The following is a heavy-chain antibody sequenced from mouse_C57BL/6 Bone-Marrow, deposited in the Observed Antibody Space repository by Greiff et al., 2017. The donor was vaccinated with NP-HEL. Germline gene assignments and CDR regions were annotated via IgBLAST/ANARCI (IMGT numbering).Heavy chain of an antibody. D-gene: IGHD3-2*02. CDR2: ISSGGDYI. V-gene: IGHV5-9-1*02. J-gene: IGHJ3*01. CDR3: TKMTAQAIFAY. Sequence: EVQRVESGEGLVKPGGSLKLSCAASGFTFSSYAMSWVRQTPEKRLEWVAYISSGGDYIYYADTVKGRFTISRDNARNTLYLQMSSLKSEDTAMYYCTKMTAQAIFAYWGQGTLVTVSA. CDR1: GFTFSSYA.